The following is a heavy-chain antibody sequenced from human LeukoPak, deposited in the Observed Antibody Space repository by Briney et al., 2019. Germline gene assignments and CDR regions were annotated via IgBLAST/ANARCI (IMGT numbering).Heavy chain of an antibody. D-gene: IGHD3-10*01. J-gene: IGHJ4*02. CDR2: FYTSGST. CDR1: GGSIGSYY. V-gene: IGHV4-4*07. CDR3: ARGFLGDYFGSGSYYVFDY. Sequence: SETLSLTCTVSGGSIGSYYWSWIRQPAGKGLEWIGRFYTSGSTKYNPSLKSRVTMSEDTSKNQFSLKLSSVTAADTAVYYCARGFLGDYFGSGSYYVFDYWGQGTLVTVSS.